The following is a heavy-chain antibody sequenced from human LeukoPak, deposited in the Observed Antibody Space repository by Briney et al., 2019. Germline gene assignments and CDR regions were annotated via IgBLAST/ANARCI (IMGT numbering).Heavy chain of an antibody. V-gene: IGHV4-34*01. CDR1: GGSFSDYY. D-gene: IGHD6-19*01. J-gene: IGHJ4*02. Sequence: SETLSLTCAVYGGSFSDYYWTWIRQPPGKGLEWIGEIDRSESTNYNPSLKSRVTISVDTSKNQFSLKLSSVTAADTAVYYCAREFLTVAPMGPWRYWGQGTLVTVSS. CDR2: IDRSEST. CDR3: AREFLTVAPMGPWRY.